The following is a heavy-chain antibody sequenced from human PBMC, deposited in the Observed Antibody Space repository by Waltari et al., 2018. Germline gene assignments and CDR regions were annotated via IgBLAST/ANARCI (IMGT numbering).Heavy chain of an antibody. Sequence: QLQLQESGPGLVKPSETLSLTCTVSGGSISSSSYYWGWIRQPPGKGLEWIGSIYYSGGTYYNPSLKSRVTISVDTSKNQFSLKLSSVTAADTAVYYCARIRPVTTAQGSYYYYGMDVWGQGTTVTVSS. CDR2: IYYSGGT. V-gene: IGHV4-39*07. D-gene: IGHD4-17*01. CDR1: GGSISSSSYY. J-gene: IGHJ6*02. CDR3: ARIRPVTTAQGSYYYYGMDV.